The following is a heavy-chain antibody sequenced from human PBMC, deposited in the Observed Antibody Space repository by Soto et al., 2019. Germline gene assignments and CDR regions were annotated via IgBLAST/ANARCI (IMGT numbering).Heavy chain of an antibody. CDR1: GGTFSSYA. J-gene: IGHJ6*02. CDR3: ARGWFLGIVLVPAALHGMDV. CDR2: IIPIFGTA. V-gene: IGHV1-69*12. Sequence: QVQLVQSGAEVKKPGSSVKVSCKASGGTFSSYAISWVRQAPGQGLEWMGGIIPIFGTANYAQKFQGRVTITADESTSIAYMELSSLRSEDTAVYYCARGWFLGIVLVPAALHGMDVWGQGTTVTVSS. D-gene: IGHD2-2*03.